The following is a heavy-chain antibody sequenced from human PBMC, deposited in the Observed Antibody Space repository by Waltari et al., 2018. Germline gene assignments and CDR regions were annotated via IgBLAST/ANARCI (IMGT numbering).Heavy chain of an antibody. CDR2: IYYSGST. Sequence: QVQLQESGPGLVKPSQTLSLTCTVSGGSISSGGYYWSWIRQHPGKDLEWIGYIYYSGSTYYNPSLKSRVTISVDTSKNQFSLKLSSVTAADTAVYYCARGGGNSRALGGAFDIWGQGTMVTVSS. CDR1: GGSISSGGYY. V-gene: IGHV4-31*03. CDR3: ARGGGNSRALGGAFDI. J-gene: IGHJ3*02. D-gene: IGHD2-15*01.